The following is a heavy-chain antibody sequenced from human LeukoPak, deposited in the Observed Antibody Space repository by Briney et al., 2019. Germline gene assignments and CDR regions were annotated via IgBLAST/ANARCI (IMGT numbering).Heavy chain of an antibody. CDR2: IVPIFSST. J-gene: IGHJ4*02. CDR1: GGTFSTYA. CDR3: ARGSSYGFSMGY. V-gene: IGHV1-69*06. Sequence: SVKVSCKASGGTFSTYAITWVRQAPGQGLEWMGGIVPIFSSTNYAQKFQGRVTITADKSTSTAYMELTSLRSEDTAVYYCARGSSYGFSMGYWGQGTLVIVSS. D-gene: IGHD5-18*01.